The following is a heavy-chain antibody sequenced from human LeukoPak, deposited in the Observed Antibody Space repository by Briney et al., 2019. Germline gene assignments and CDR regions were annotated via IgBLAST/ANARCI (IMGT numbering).Heavy chain of an antibody. CDR2: FDPEDGET. D-gene: IGHD3-10*01. CDR1: GYTLTELS. J-gene: IGHJ4*02. Sequence: ASVKVSCKVSGYTLTELSMHWVGQAPGKGLEWMGGFDPEDGETIYAQKFQGRVTMTEDTSTDTAYMELSSLRSEDTAVYYCATGYGPMVLGVIIYYWGQGTLATISS. V-gene: IGHV1-24*01. CDR3: ATGYGPMVLGVIIYY.